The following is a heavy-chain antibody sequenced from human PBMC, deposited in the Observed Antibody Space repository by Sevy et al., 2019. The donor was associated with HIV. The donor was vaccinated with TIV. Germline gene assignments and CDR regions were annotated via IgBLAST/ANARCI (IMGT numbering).Heavy chain of an antibody. V-gene: IGHV3-7*03. Sequence: GSLRLSCAASGFTFSSYWMSWVRQAPGKGLEWVANIKQDGSEKYYVDSVKGRFTISRDNAKNSLYLQMNSLRAEDTAVYYCARIRGIMITFGGVIHDAFDIWGQGTMVTVSS. CDR2: IKQDGSEK. CDR3: ARIRGIMITFGGVIHDAFDI. J-gene: IGHJ3*02. D-gene: IGHD3-16*02. CDR1: GFTFSSYW.